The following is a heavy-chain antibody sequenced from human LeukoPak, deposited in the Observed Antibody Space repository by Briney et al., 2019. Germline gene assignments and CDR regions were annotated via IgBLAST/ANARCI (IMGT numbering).Heavy chain of an antibody. J-gene: IGHJ4*02. CDR3: AGLMVAKYYFDY. CDR1: GGSFSGYY. D-gene: IGHD2-8*01. Sequence: SETLSLTCAVYGGSFSGYYWSWIRQPPGKGLEWIGENNHSGSTNYNPSLKSRVTISVDTSKNQFSLKLSSVTAADTAVYYCAGLMVAKYYFDYWGQGTLVTVSS. V-gene: IGHV4-34*01. CDR2: NNHSGST.